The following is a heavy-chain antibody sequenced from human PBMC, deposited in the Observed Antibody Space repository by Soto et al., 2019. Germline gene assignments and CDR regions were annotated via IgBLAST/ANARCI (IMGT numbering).Heavy chain of an antibody. D-gene: IGHD6-19*01. Sequence: QVQLVESGGGVVQPGRSLRLSCAASGFTFSSYGMHWVRQAPGKGLEWVAVIWYDGSNKYYADSVKGRFTISRDNSKNTLYLQMNSLRAEDTAVYYCARKGLGRINWYFDLWGRGTLVTVSS. CDR1: GFTFSSYG. CDR3: ARKGLGRINWYFDL. J-gene: IGHJ2*01. V-gene: IGHV3-33*01. CDR2: IWYDGSNK.